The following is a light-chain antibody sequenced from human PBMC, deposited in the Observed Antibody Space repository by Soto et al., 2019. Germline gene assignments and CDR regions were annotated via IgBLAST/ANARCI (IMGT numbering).Light chain of an antibody. V-gene: IGLV2-8*01. Sequence: QCLLTQPPSASGSPGQSVTVSCTAPRSDDGGSPYASWYQPHPGKDSKIILYEVTKRLSGVPDRCSGSKSGNTASLTVSGLEADDEADYGGSSYAGSNNSYVFGTETKVTVL. CDR1: RSDDGGSPY. CDR3: SSYAGSNNSYV. CDR2: EVT. J-gene: IGLJ1*01.